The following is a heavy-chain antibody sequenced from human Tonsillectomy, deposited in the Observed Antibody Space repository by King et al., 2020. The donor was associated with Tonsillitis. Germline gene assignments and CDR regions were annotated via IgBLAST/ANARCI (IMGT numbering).Heavy chain of an antibody. V-gene: IGHV3-33*08. D-gene: IGHD2/OR15-2a*01. CDR3: ARRNSRTGYHYYMDV. CDR2: IWSDGTAK. CDR1: GFSLSRFG. J-gene: IGHJ6*03. Sequence: VQLVESGGGVVQPGRSLRLACAASGFSLSRFGMHWVRQAPGKGLEWVAVIWSDGTAKYDTDSVKGRFTISRDTSKNTLFLQLNSLRAEDTAVYYCARRNSRTGYHYYMDVWGKGTPVTVSS.